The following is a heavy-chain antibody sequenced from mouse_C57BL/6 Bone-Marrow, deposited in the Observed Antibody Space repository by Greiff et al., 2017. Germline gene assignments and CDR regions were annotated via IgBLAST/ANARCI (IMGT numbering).Heavy chain of an antibody. J-gene: IGHJ3*01. D-gene: IGHD2-1*01. Sequence: VQLQQPGAELVRPGTSVKLSCKASGYTFTSYWMHWVKQRPGQGLEWIGVIDPSDSYTNYNQKFKGKATLTVDTSSSTAYMQLSSLTSEDSAVYYWARRGNPSGFAYWGQGTLVTVSA. CDR3: ARRGNPSGFAY. CDR1: GYTFTSYW. V-gene: IGHV1-59*01. CDR2: IDPSDSYT.